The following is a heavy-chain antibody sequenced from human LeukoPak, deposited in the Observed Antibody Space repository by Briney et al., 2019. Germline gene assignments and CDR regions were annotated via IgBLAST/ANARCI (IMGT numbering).Heavy chain of an antibody. CDR3: ARGSHDRGYFGYFDT. Sequence: GESMEIVCKGSGYTLYTYWIGGGCQMSWKSLVWMGIIFPGDSETRYSPSFQGQVTISADKSISTAYLQWSSLKASDTAMYYCARGSHDRGYFGYFDTWGQGTLVTVSS. CDR2: IFPGDSET. V-gene: IGHV5-51*01. J-gene: IGHJ5*02. CDR1: GYTLYTYW. D-gene: IGHD6-25*01.